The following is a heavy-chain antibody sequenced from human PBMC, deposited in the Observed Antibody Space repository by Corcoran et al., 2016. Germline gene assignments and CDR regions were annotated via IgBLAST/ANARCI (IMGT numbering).Heavy chain of an antibody. J-gene: IGHJ3*02. Sequence: QVQLLQSGVEVKKPGASVKVSCKASDYTFSNYGISWVRQAPGQGLEWMGWISAYNGNTNYVRKLQGRVTVTTDTSTNTAYMELRSLRSDDTAVYYCARVSYYESNGYYSGSTFDIWGQGTMVTVSS. V-gene: IGHV1-18*01. CDR2: ISAYNGNT. CDR1: DYTFSNYG. CDR3: ARVSYYESNGYYSGSTFDI. D-gene: IGHD3-22*01.